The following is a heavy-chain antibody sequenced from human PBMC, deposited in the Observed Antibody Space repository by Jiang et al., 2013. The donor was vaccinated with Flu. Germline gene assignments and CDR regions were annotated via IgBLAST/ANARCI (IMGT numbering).Heavy chain of an antibody. D-gene: IGHD1-26*01. Sequence: SGAEVKKPGASVKVSCKASGYTFTSYGISWVRQAPGQGLEWMGWISGYNDRTNYAQKFQGRVTMATDTSTSTAYMELRSLRSDDTAVYYCLRDPWDDPRKLGKGVFDPWGQGTLVTVSS. CDR2: ISGYNDRT. CDR3: LRDPWDDPRKLGKGVFDP. CDR1: GYTFTSYG. V-gene: IGHV1-18*04. J-gene: IGHJ5*02.